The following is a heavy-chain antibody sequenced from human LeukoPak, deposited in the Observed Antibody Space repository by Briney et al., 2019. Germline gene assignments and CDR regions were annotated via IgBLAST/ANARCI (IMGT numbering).Heavy chain of an antibody. J-gene: IGHJ4*02. CDR1: GASMSSNY. Sequence: SETLSLTCNVSGASMSSNYWSWIRQPPGKGLEWIGNIYYSGSTNYNPSLKSRVTISVDTSKNQFSLKLSSVTAADTAVYYCARLRGYYYDYWGQGTQVTVSS. CDR3: ARLRGYYYDY. D-gene: IGHD5-12*01. CDR2: IYYSGST. V-gene: IGHV4-59*08.